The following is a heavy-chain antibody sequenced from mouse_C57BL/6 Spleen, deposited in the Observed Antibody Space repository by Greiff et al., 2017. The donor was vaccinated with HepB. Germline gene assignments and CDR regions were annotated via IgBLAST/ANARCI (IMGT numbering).Heavy chain of an antibody. Sequence: ESGPGLVKPSQSLSLTCSVTGYSITSGYYWNWIRQFPGNKLEWMGYISYDGSNNYNPSLKNRISITRDTSKNQFFLKLNSVTTEDTATYYCARVMGRDFDYWGQGTTLTVSS. V-gene: IGHV3-6*01. CDR3: ARVMGRDFDY. D-gene: IGHD4-1*01. CDR1: GYSITSGYY. CDR2: ISYDGSN. J-gene: IGHJ2*01.